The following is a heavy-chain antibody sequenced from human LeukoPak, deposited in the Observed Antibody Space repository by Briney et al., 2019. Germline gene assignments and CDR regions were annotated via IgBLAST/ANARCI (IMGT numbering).Heavy chain of an antibody. CDR3: AKDGRIVGAPDAFDI. Sequence: GGSPRLSCAASGFTFSSYAMSWVRQAPGKGLDWVSAISGSGGSTYYADSVKGRFTISRDNSKNTLYLQMNSLRAEDTAVYYCAKDGRIVGAPDAFDIWGQGTMVTVSS. V-gene: IGHV3-23*01. D-gene: IGHD1-26*01. CDR1: GFTFSSYA. CDR2: ISGSGGST. J-gene: IGHJ3*02.